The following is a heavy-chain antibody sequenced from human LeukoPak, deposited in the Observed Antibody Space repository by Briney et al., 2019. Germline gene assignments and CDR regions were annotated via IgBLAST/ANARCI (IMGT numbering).Heavy chain of an antibody. J-gene: IGHJ4*02. CDR3: ARGRVVVPAPDDY. D-gene: IGHD2-2*01. CDR1: GGSVSSGSYY. V-gene: IGHV4-61*01. CDR2: IYYSGST. Sequence: PSETLSLTCTVSGGSVSSGSYYWSWIRQPPGKGLEWIGYIYYSGSTNYNPSFKSRVTISVDTSKNQFSLKLSSVTAADTAVYYCARGRVVVPAPDDYWGQGTLVTVSS.